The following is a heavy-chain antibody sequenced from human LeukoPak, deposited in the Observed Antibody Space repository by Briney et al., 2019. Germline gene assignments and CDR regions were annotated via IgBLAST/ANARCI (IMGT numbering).Heavy chain of an antibody. J-gene: IGHJ3*02. CDR2: IKQDGSGK. V-gene: IGHV3-7*01. CDR1: GFTFSSYW. CDR3: GRDPRGYYDFWSGYTHDAFDI. D-gene: IGHD3-3*01. Sequence: GGSLRLSCAASGFTFSSYWMSWVRQAPGKGLEWVANIKQDGSGKYYVDSVKGRFTISRDNAKNSLYLQMNSLRAEDTAVYYCGRDPRGYYDFWSGYTHDAFDIWGQGTMVTVSS.